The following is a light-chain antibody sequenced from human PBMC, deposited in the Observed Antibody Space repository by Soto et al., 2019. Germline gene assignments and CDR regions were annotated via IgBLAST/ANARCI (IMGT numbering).Light chain of an antibody. Sequence: QSVLTQPASVSGSPGQSITISCTGTSSDVGVYNYVSWYQHLPGKAPKLMIYDVSNRPSGVSNRFSGSKSGNTASLTISGLQAEDEADYYCSSYTRSSTQVFGTGTKVTVL. CDR2: DVS. V-gene: IGLV2-14*03. CDR1: SSDVGVYNY. J-gene: IGLJ1*01. CDR3: SSYTRSSTQV.